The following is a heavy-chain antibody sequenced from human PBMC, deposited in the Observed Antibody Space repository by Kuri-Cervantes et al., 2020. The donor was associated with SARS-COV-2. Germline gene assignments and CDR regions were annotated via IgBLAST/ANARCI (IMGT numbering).Heavy chain of an antibody. D-gene: IGHD3-3*01. CDR2: VYYSGST. J-gene: IGHJ3*02. CDR3: ARTYYDFWSGTGRGFDI. CDR1: GGSIRPSSHY. V-gene: IGHV4-39*01. Sequence: SETLSLTCTVSGGSIRPSSHYWVWLRQPPGKGLEWIGSVYYSGSTYHNASLKSRVTISVDTSKNQFSLRLRAVTAADTAVYYCARTYYDFWSGTGRGFDIWGQGTMVTVSS.